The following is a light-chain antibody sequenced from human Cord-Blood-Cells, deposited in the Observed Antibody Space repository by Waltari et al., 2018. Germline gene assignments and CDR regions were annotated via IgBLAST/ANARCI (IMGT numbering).Light chain of an antibody. CDR3: QSYDSSLSGYV. Sequence: QSVLTQPPSVSGAPGQRVTISCTGSSSNIGAGYDVHWSQQLPETAPKLLIYGNSNRPSGVPDRFSCSKSGTSASLAITGLQAEDEADDYCQSYDSSLSGYVFGTGTKVTVL. J-gene: IGLJ1*01. CDR1: SSNIGAGYD. CDR2: GNS. V-gene: IGLV1-40*01.